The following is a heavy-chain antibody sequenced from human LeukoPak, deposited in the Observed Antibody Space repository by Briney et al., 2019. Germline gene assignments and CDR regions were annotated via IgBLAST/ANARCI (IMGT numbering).Heavy chain of an antibody. CDR1: GGSFSGYY. Sequence: SETLSLTCAVYGGSFSGYYWSWIRQPPGKRLEWIVSIYYSGSTYYNPSLKSRVTISVDTSKNQFSLKLSSVTAADTAVYYCARQRYSSGWYPGAFDIWGQGTMVTVSS. J-gene: IGHJ3*02. D-gene: IGHD6-19*01. CDR3: ARQRYSSGWYPGAFDI. V-gene: IGHV4-34*01. CDR2: IYYSGST.